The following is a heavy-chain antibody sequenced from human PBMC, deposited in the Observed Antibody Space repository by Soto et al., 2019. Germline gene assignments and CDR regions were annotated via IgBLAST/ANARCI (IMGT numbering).Heavy chain of an antibody. J-gene: IGHJ4*02. D-gene: IGHD6-13*01. CDR3: ARLHSREIDY. Sequence: ASVKVSCKASGYTFTSYGISWVRQAPGQGLEWMGIINPSGGSTSYAQKFQGRLTISKDTSKNQVVLTMTNMDPVDTATYYCARLHSREIDYWGQGTLVTVSS. CDR1: GYTFTSYG. CDR2: INPSGGST. V-gene: IGHV1-46*01.